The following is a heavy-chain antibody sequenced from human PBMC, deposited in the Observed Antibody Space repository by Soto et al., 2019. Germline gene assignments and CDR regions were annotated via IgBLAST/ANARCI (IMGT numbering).Heavy chain of an antibody. J-gene: IGHJ4*02. CDR3: ARKYHFDY. D-gene: IGHD2-2*01. CDR2: IDPSGGST. CDR1: GYALTNYY. V-gene: IGHV1-46*01. Sequence: QVQLVQSGAEVKKPGASVKVSCKASGYALTNYYIHWVRQAPGQGLEWMGVIDPSGGSTTYAQKFQGRVAMTSDTSTSTVYMELSSLRSEDTAVYFCARKYHFDYWGQRTLVTVSS.